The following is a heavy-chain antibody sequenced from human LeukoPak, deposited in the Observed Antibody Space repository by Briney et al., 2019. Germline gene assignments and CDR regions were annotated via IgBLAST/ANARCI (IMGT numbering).Heavy chain of an antibody. CDR2: IWYDGINK. D-gene: IGHD6-19*01. J-gene: IGHJ4*02. Sequence: PGGSLRLSCAASGLTFNSYGMHWVRQTPGKGLEWVAFIWYDGINKYYADSVKGRFTISRDNSKNTLFLQMNSLRAEDTAMYYCAKDSSGWYEYFDYWGQGTLVTVSS. V-gene: IGHV3-30*02. CDR1: GLTFNSYG. CDR3: AKDSSGWYEYFDY.